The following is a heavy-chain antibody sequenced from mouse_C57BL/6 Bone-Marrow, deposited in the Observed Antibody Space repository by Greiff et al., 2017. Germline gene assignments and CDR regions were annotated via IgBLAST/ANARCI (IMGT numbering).Heavy chain of an antibody. CDR2: IHPNSGST. D-gene: IGHD3-2*02. CDR1: GYTFTSYW. CDR3: ARQLRLHYYAMDY. J-gene: IGHJ4*01. Sequence: QVQLQQPGAELVKPGASVKLSCKASGYTFTSYWMHWVKQRPGQGLEWIGMIHPNSGSTNYNEKFKSKATLTVDKSSSTAYMQLSSLTSADSAVYYCARQLRLHYYAMDYWGQGTSVTVSS. V-gene: IGHV1-64*01.